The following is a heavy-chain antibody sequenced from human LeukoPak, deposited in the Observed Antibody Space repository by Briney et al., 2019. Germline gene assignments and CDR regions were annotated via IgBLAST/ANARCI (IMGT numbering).Heavy chain of an antibody. V-gene: IGHV1-24*01. Sequence: ASVTVSCKVSGYTLTELSMHWVRQAPGKGLEWMGGFDPEDGETIYAQKFQGRVTMTEDTSTDTAYMELSSLRSEDTAVYYCATDYRLDIVATTLDYWGQGTLVTVSS. CDR2: FDPEDGET. J-gene: IGHJ4*02. D-gene: IGHD5-12*01. CDR1: GYTLTELS. CDR3: ATDYRLDIVATTLDY.